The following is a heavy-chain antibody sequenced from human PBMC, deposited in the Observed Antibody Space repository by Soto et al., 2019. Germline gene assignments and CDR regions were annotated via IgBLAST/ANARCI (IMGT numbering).Heavy chain of an antibody. CDR3: ARALRGSRGGINWFAP. CDR1: GGSISSYY. D-gene: IGHD3-10*01. CDR2: IYCSGST. V-gene: IGHV4-59*01. Sequence: SETLSLTCTVSGGSISSYYWSWIRQPPGKGLEWIGYIYCSGSTNYNPSLKSRVTISVDTSKNQFSLKLSSVTAADTAVYYCARALRGSRGGINWFAPWGQGTL. J-gene: IGHJ5*02.